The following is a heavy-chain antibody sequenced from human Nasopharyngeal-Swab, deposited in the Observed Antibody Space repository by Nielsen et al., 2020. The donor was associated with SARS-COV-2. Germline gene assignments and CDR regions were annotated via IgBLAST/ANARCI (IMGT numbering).Heavy chain of an antibody. J-gene: IGHJ6*03. CDR3: ASYGSGSYYYYYYMDV. V-gene: IGHV4-31*11. Sequence: SETLSLTCAVYGGSFSGYYWSWIRQHPGKGLEWIGYIYYSGSTYYNPSLKSRVTISVDTSKNQFSLKLSSVTAADTAVYYCASYGSGSYYYYYYMDVWGKGTTVTVSS. D-gene: IGHD3-10*01. CDR2: IYYSGST. CDR1: GGSFSGYY.